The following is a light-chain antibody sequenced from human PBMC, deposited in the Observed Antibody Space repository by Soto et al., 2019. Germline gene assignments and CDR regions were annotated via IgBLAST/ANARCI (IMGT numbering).Light chain of an antibody. V-gene: IGLV2-8*01. CDR2: EVT. J-gene: IGLJ2*01. CDR3: SSYGGRNNFVV. Sequence: QSVLTQPPSASGSPGQSVTISCAGTADDVGGHKFVSWYQHHPGKAPKLIIYEVTQRPSGVPHRFSGSKSDNTASLTVSGLQVDDEAVYYCSSYGGRNNFVVFGGGTKLTVL. CDR1: ADDVGGHKF.